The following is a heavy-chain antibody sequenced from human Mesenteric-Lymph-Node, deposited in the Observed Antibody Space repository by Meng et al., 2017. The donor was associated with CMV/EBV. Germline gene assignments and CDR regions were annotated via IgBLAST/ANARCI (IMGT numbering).Heavy chain of an antibody. J-gene: IGHJ6*02. CDR3: ASSGGHIAAAGFTHYYYYGMDV. Sequence: ASVKVSCKASGYTFTSYGISWVRQAPGQGLEWMGWISAYNGNRNYAQKFQGRVTMTTDTSTSTAYMELRSLRSDDTAVYYCASSGGHIAAAGFTHYYYYGMDVWGQGTTVTVSS. V-gene: IGHV1-18*01. CDR2: ISAYNGNR. CDR1: GYTFTSYG. D-gene: IGHD6-13*01.